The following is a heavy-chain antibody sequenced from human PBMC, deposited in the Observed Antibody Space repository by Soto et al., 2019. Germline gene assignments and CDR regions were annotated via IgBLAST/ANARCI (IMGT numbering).Heavy chain of an antibody. CDR2: TSHDGVT. Sequence: SENLSLTCAVSSGSSDNFYGWSWVRQSPGKGWEWIGETSHDGVTNYNPSLEGRVTISIDKSKNQFYLDLNSVTAADTAMYYCVRNGDCARPGCIVGWFDPSGPGTLVTVSS. D-gene: IGHD2-21*01. CDR1: SGSSDNFYG. V-gene: IGHV4-4*02. CDR3: VRNGDCARPGCIVGWFDP. J-gene: IGHJ5*02.